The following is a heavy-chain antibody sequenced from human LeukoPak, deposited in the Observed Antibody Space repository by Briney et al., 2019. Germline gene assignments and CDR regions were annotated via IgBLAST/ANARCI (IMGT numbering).Heavy chain of an antibody. CDR3: ARDDYYDSSGYYTDY. D-gene: IGHD3-22*01. J-gene: IGHJ4*02. V-gene: IGHV3-30*02. CDR2: IRYDGSNK. Sequence: PGGSLRLSCAASGFTFSSYGMHWVRQAPGKGLEWVAFIRYDGSNKYYADSVKGRFTISRDNAKNSLYLQMNSLRAEDTAVYYCARDDYYDSSGYYTDYWGQGTLVTVSS. CDR1: GFTFSSYG.